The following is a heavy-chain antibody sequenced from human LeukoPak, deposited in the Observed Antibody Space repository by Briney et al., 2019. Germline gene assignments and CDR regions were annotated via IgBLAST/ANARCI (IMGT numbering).Heavy chain of an antibody. J-gene: IGHJ4*02. CDR1: GGSFSGYY. V-gene: IGHV4-34*01. CDR3: ARGTSGTSCYLDY. D-gene: IGHD2-2*01. Sequence: SETLSLTCAVYGGSFSGYYWSWIRQPPGKGLEWIGEINHSGSTNYNPSLKSRVTISVDTSKNQFSLKLSSVTAADTAVYYCARGTSGTSCYLDYWGQGTLVTVSS. CDR2: INHSGST.